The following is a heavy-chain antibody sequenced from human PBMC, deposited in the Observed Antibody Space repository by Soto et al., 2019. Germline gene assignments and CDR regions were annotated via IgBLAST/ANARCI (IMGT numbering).Heavy chain of an antibody. V-gene: IGHV3-53*04. Sequence: EVQLVESGGGLVQPGGSLRLSCAASGFTVSSNYMSWVRQAPGKGLEWVSVIYSGGSTYYADSVKGRFTISRHNSKNTLYLQMNSLRAEDTAVYYCARGLSTLGSGSYYYYYYYMDVWGKGTTVTVSS. D-gene: IGHD3-10*01. CDR3: ARGLSTLGSGSYYYYYYYMDV. CDR1: GFTVSSNY. J-gene: IGHJ6*03. CDR2: IYSGGST.